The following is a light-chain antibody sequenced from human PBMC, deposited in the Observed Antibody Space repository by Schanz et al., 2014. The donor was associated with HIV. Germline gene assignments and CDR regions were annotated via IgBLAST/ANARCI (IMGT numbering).Light chain of an antibody. CDR1: QSVGGSQ. J-gene: IGKJ1*01. Sequence: EIVMTQSPGTLSVSPGERATLSCRASQSVGGSQLAWFQHKRGQAPRLLIYATSFRAAGIPDRFSGSGSETDFTLTIARLEPEDFEVYYCQQYGSSPWTFGQGTRVDVK. CDR2: ATS. V-gene: IGKV3-20*01. CDR3: QQYGSSPWT.